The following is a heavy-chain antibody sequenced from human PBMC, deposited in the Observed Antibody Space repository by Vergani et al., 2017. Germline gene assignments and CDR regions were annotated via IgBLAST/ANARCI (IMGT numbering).Heavy chain of an antibody. CDR1: GFTFSSYW. Sequence: VQLVESGGGVVQPGRSLRLSCAASGFTFSSYWMHWVRQAPGKGLVWVSRINSDGSSTSYADSVKGRFTISRDNAKNTLYLQMNSLRAEDTAVYYCARDKRWLQVNWFDPWGQGTLVTVSS. CDR2: INSDGSST. V-gene: IGHV3-74*01. CDR3: ARDKRWLQVNWFDP. D-gene: IGHD5-24*01. J-gene: IGHJ5*02.